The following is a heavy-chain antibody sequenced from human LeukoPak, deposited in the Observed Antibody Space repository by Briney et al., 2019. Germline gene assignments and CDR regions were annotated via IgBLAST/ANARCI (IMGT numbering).Heavy chain of an antibody. CDR1: GGTFSSYA. J-gene: IGHJ5*02. V-gene: IGHV1-69*13. Sequence: ASVKVSCKASGGTFSSYAISWVRQAPGQGLEWMGGIIPIFGTANYAQKFQGRVTITADESTSTAYTELSSLRSEDTAVYYCASFGDPNWFDPWGQGTLVTVSS. CDR3: ASFGDPNWFDP. CDR2: IIPIFGTA. D-gene: IGHD3-16*01.